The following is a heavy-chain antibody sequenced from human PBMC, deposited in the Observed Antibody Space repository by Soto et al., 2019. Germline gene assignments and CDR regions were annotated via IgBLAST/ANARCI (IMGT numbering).Heavy chain of an antibody. J-gene: IGHJ6*02. Sequence: PSETLSLTCTVSGGSISSYYWSWIRQPPGKGLEWIGYIYYSGSTNYNPSLKSRVTISVDTSKNQFSLKLSSVTAADTAVYYCARLAARWDCYYGMDVWGQGTTVTVSS. D-gene: IGHD6-6*01. V-gene: IGHV4-59*01. CDR2: IYYSGST. CDR3: ARLAARWDCYYGMDV. CDR1: GGSISSYY.